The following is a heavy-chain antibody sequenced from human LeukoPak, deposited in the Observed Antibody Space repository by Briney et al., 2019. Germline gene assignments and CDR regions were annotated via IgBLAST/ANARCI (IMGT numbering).Heavy chain of an antibody. J-gene: IGHJ4*02. CDR3: SKVGRAYNWYYFYY. Sequence: PGRSLRLSCAASGSTFSNYAMSWARQAPGRGLEWVSSISGNSDDTYYADSVTGRLTISSDDSKNTLYLLMASLRADDTALYICSKVGRAYNWYYFYYWGRGTLVTVSS. CDR1: GSTFSNYA. CDR2: ISGNSDDT. V-gene: IGHV3-23*01. D-gene: IGHD5-24*01.